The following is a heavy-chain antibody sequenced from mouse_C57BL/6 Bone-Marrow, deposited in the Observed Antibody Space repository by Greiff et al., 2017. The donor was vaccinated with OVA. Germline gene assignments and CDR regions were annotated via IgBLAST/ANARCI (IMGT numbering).Heavy chain of an antibody. V-gene: IGHV1-81*01. Sequence: VMLVESGAELARPGASVKLSCKASGYTFTSYGISWVKQRTGQGLEWIGEIYPRSGNTYYNEKFKGKATLTADKSSSTAYMELRSLTSEDSAVYFCARKDGYYYFDYWGQGTTLTVSS. J-gene: IGHJ2*01. CDR1: GYTFTSYG. CDR3: ARKDGYYYFDY. D-gene: IGHD2-3*01. CDR2: IYPRSGNT.